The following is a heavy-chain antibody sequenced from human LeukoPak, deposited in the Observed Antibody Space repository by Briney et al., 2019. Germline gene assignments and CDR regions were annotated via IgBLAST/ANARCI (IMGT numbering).Heavy chain of an antibody. CDR3: AKDLGDQDYRPNHWFDS. Sequence: GGSLRLSCAASGFTFSSYAMSWVRQAPGKGLEWVSAISGSGGSTYYADSVKGRFTISRDNAKNSLYLQMNSLRAEDTAVYFCAKDLGDQDYRPNHWFDSWGQGTLVTVSP. CDR2: ISGSGGST. CDR1: GFTFSSYA. V-gene: IGHV3-23*01. J-gene: IGHJ5*01. D-gene: IGHD4-17*01.